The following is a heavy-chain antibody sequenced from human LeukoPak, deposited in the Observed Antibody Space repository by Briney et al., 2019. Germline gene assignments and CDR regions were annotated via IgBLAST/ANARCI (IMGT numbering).Heavy chain of an antibody. D-gene: IGHD3-16*02. CDR3: AKDKELRLGELSFPDY. J-gene: IGHJ4*02. V-gene: IGHV3-23*01. CDR1: GFTFSSYA. CDR2: ISGSGGST. Sequence: GGSLRLSCAASGFTFSSYAMSWVRQAPGKGLEWVSAISGSGGSTYYADSVKGRFTISRGNAKNSLYLQMNSLRAEDTALYYCAKDKELRLGELSFPDYWGQGTLVTVSS.